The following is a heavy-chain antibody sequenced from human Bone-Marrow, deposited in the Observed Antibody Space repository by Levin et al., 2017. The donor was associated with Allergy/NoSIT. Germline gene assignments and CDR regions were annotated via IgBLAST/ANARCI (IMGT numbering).Heavy chain of an antibody. CDR2: ISSSGGYI. D-gene: IGHD3-22*01. Sequence: GESLKISCAASGFIFGTYSVNWVRQAPGKGLEWVSSISSSGGYIYYADSVKGRFTISRDHANNSLYLHMNSLRAEDTAVYYCARLLQQYYDSNARPALSDWGQGTLVTVSS. V-gene: IGHV3-21*01. CDR1: GFIFGTYS. J-gene: IGHJ4*02. CDR3: ARLLQQYYDSNARPALSD.